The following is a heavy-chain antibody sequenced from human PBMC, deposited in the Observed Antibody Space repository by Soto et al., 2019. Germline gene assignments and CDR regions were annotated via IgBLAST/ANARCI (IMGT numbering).Heavy chain of an antibody. D-gene: IGHD3-10*01. Sequence: SETLSLTCTVSGGSISSSSYYWGWIRQPPGKGLEWIGSIYYSGSTYYNPSLKSRVTISVDTSKNQFSLKLSSVTAADTAVYYCARQRYYGSGSYYNDYYYYGMDVWGQGTTVTVS. CDR3: ARQRYYGSGSYYNDYYYYGMDV. J-gene: IGHJ6*02. V-gene: IGHV4-39*01. CDR1: GGSISSSSYY. CDR2: IYYSGST.